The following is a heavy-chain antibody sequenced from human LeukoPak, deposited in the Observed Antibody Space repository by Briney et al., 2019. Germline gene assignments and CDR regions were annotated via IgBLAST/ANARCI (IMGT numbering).Heavy chain of an antibody. CDR3: ARVVPPGCHFDY. D-gene: IGHD2-15*01. V-gene: IGHV3-53*01. CDR1: GFTVSSNY. Sequence: GRSLRPSCAASGFTVSSNYMSWVRQAPGKGLEWVSVIYSGGSTYYADSVKGRFTISRDNSKNTLYLQMNSLRAEDTAVYYCARVVPPGCHFDYWGQGTLVTVSS. CDR2: IYSGGST. J-gene: IGHJ4*02.